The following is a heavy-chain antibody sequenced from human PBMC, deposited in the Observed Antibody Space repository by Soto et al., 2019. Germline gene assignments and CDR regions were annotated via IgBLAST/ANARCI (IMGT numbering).Heavy chain of an antibody. V-gene: IGHV3-21*01. J-gene: IGHJ4*02. CDR3: ARESEDLTSNFDY. CDR2: ISSTTNYI. CDR1: GFTFTRYS. Sequence: GGSLSLACAASGFTFTRYSMNWVRQAPGKGLEWVSSISSTTNYIYYADSMKGRFTVSRDNAKNSVYLEMNSLSAEDTAVYYCARESEDLTSNFDYWGQGTLVTVSS.